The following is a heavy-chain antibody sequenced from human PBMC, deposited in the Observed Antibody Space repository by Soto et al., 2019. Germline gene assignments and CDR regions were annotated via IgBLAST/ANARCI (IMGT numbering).Heavy chain of an antibody. CDR3: ARSQGSSASLEIYNYYYYGMDV. J-gene: IGHJ6*02. CDR1: GGTFGSYA. Sequence: QVQLVQSGAEVTKPGSSVKVSCKASGGTFGSYAISWVRQAPGQGLEWMGGIIPIPGTANYGQKFQGRVTIAADESQSTAYMELSKLRSEDTAVYYCARSQGSSASLEIYNYYYYGMDVWGQGTTVTVSS. CDR2: IIPIPGTA. V-gene: IGHV1-69*01. D-gene: IGHD2-2*01.